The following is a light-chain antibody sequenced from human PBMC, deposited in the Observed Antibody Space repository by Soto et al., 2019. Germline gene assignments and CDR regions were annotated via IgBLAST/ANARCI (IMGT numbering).Light chain of an antibody. Sequence: QSVLTQPASVSGSPGQWITIPCTGASSDVGSYNLVSWYRQHPGKAPKLMIYEVSRRPSGISNRFSGSKSGNTASLTISGLQAEDEADYYCCSYAGSPTFVIFGGGTKVTVL. V-gene: IGLV2-23*02. CDR2: EVS. J-gene: IGLJ2*01. CDR1: SSDVGSYNL. CDR3: CSYAGSPTFVI.